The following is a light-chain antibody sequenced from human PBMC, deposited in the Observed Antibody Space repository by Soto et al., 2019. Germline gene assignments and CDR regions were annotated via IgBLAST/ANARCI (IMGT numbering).Light chain of an antibody. CDR2: DVS. CDR3: SSYTTRTPRQIV. V-gene: IGLV2-14*03. J-gene: IGLJ1*01. Sequence: QSALTQPASVSGSPGQSITISCTGTSSDVGGYNYVSWYQHHPGKAPKLLIYDVSNRPSGISNRFSGSKSDNTASLTISGLHPENEVDYYCSSYTTRTPRQIVFETGPKLPVL. CDR1: SSDVGGYNY.